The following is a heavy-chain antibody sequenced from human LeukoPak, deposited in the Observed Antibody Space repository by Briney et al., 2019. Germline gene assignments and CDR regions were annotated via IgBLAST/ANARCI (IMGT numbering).Heavy chain of an antibody. J-gene: IGHJ4*02. D-gene: IGHD5-12*01. Sequence: GGSLRLSCAASGFTFSSYAIHWVRQAPGKGLEWVAVISFDGSNTYYADSLKGRFTISRDNSKNTLYLQMHSLRAEDTAVYYCAREEYSAYRHYFDFWGQGTLVTVSS. CDR2: ISFDGSNT. CDR3: AREEYSAYRHYFDF. CDR1: GFTFSSYA. V-gene: IGHV3-30-3*01.